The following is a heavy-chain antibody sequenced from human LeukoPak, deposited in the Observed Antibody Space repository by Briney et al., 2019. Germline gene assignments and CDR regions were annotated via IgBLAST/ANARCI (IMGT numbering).Heavy chain of an antibody. Sequence: ASVKVSCKASGYTFTSYGISWVRQAPGQGLEWMGWISAYNGNTNYAQKLQGRVTTTTDTSTSTAYMELRSLRSDDTAVYYCARTRGYSYGWDHWFDPWGQGTLVTVSS. CDR3: ARTRGYSYGWDHWFDP. CDR2: ISAYNGNT. CDR1: GYTFTSYG. J-gene: IGHJ5*02. D-gene: IGHD5-18*01. V-gene: IGHV1-18*01.